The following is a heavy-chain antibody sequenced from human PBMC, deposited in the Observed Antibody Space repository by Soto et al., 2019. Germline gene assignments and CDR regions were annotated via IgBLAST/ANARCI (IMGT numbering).Heavy chain of an antibody. CDR2: INHSGST. CDR3: ARGPPVRGYVDY. D-gene: IGHD2-15*01. V-gene: IGHV4-34*01. J-gene: IGHJ4*01. CDR1: GGSFSGYY. Sequence: QVQLQQWGAGLLKPSETLSLTCAVYGGSFSGYYWSWIRQPPGKGLEWIGEINHSGSTNYNPSLKSRVTISLDTSKNQFSLKLSSVTAADTAVYYCARGPPVRGYVDYWGHGTLVTVSS.